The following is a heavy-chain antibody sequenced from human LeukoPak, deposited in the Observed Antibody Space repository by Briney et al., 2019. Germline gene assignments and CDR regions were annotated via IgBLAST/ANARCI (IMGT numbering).Heavy chain of an antibody. V-gene: IGHV4-39*07. CDR1: GGSISSRSYY. J-gene: IGHJ4*02. CDR3: AGSGREMATIASTAY. D-gene: IGHD5-24*01. CDR2: MYYTGSS. Sequence: SETLSLTCTVSGGSISSRSYYRGWIRQPPGKGLEWIGSMYYTGSSKYNPSLTSRVTMSVDTSKNQFSLRLTSVNAADTAVYYCAGSGREMATIASTAYWGRGTMVAVSS.